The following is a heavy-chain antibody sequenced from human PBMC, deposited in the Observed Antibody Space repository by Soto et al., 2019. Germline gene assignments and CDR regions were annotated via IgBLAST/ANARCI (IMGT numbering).Heavy chain of an antibody. Sequence: PSETLSLTCAVYGGSFSGYYWSWIRQPPGKGLEWIGETNQGGSTNYNPSLKSRVTISVDTSKNQFSLKLTSVTAADTALYYCCARGRTYCSGGSCYERYDHWGQGALVTVSS. J-gene: IGHJ4*02. CDR3: ARGRTYCSGGSCYERYDH. CDR1: GGSFSGYY. CDR2: TNQGGST. V-gene: IGHV4-34*01. D-gene: IGHD2-15*01.